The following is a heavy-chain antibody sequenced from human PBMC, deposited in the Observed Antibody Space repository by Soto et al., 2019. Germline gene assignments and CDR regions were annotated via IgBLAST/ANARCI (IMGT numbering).Heavy chain of an antibody. V-gene: IGHV1-3*01. CDR2: INAYNGNT. D-gene: IGHD3-22*01. J-gene: IGHJ3*02. CDR1: GYTFTSYA. Sequence: GASVKVSCKASGYTFTSYAMHWVRQAPGQRLEWMGWINAYNGNTNYSQKLQGRVTITTDTSTSTAYMELRSLRSDDTAVYYCARESGYYDSSGYYVGAFDIWGQGTMVTVSS. CDR3: ARESGYYDSSGYYVGAFDI.